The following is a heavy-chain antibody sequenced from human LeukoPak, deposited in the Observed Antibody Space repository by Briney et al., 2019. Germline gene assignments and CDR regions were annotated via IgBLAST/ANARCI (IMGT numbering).Heavy chain of an antibody. D-gene: IGHD6-6*01. J-gene: IGHJ4*02. CDR2: IEQDGSQR. Sequence: GGTPRLSRTASGFTPSDYSMTWVRHAPGKGPERVANIEQDGSQRYYVDSVRGRFTISRDNANNSLFLQMNGLRAEDTAVYYCARRGGSSSRRSPIDYWGQGTLVTVSS. CDR3: ARRGGSSSRRSPIDY. CDR1: GFTPSDYS. V-gene: IGHV3-7*01.